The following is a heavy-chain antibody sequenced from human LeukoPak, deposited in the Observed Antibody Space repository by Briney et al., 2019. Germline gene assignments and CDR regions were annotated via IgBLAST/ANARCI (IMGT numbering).Heavy chain of an antibody. J-gene: IGHJ4*02. D-gene: IGHD6-19*01. CDR1: GFTLISYA. CDR2: ILVSVGST. CDR3: AKGGSIAVAGTPLYY. V-gene: IGHV3-23*01. Sequence: GSLRLSCADSGFTLISYATSWVRPAPGEGRERVSAILVSVGSTSHTDSTNGRVTLSTDNSKNTLYLQKNSLRAEDTAVYYCAKGGSIAVAGTPLYYWGQGTLVTVSS.